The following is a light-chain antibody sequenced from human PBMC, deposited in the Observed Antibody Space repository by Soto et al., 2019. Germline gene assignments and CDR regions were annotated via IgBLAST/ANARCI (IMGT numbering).Light chain of an antibody. CDR3: QHRSNWPPST. Sequence: EIVLTQSPATLSLSPGERATLSCRASQSVSTYLAWYQQKPGQAPRLLIYGASNRATGIPARFSGSGSGTDFPLTSSILAPEDFAVYYCQHRSNWPPSTFGQGTKLEIK. J-gene: IGKJ2*01. CDR1: QSVSTY. CDR2: GAS. V-gene: IGKV3-11*01.